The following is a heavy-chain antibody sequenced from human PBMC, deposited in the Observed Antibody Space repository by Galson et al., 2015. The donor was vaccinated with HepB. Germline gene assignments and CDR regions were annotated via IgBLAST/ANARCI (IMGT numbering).Heavy chain of an antibody. CDR2: IHTSGST. J-gene: IGHJ6*03. CDR3: AREGDFWSGYPYYYYYYMDV. D-gene: IGHD3-3*01. Sequence: ETLSLTCTVSGGSISGYYWSWIRQPAGKGLEWIGRIHTSGSTNYNPSLKSRVTMSVDTSKNQFSLRLSSVAAADTAVYYCAREGDFWSGYPYYYYYYMDVWDKGTAVTVSS. V-gene: IGHV4-4*07. CDR1: GGSISGYY.